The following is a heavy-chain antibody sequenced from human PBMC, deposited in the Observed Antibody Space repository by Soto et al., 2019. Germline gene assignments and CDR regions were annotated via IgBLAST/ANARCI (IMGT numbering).Heavy chain of an antibody. V-gene: IGHV1-3*01. D-gene: IGHD3-22*01. CDR1: GYTFTNYT. J-gene: IGHJ4*02. Sequence: ASVKVSCKASGYTFTNYTIHCVRQDPGQRLEWMGWINAGNGDTKYSQKFQGRVAITRDTSASTAYMELSSLTSEDTAVYYCARNSYDGCGLVPWGQGTLVTVSS. CDR2: INAGNGDT. CDR3: ARNSYDGCGLVP.